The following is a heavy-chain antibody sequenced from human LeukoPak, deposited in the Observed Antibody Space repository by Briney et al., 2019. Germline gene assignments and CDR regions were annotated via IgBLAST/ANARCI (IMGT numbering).Heavy chain of an antibody. CDR3: ARVVGSSSKAYYFDY. V-gene: IGHV4-59*01. Sequence: SETLSHTCTVSGGSISSYYWSWIRQPPGKGLECIGYIYYSGSTNYNPSLKSRVTISVDMSNNQFSLKLSSVTAADTAVYYCARVVGSSSKAYYFDYWGQGTLVTVSS. CDR1: GGSISSYY. CDR2: IYYSGST. D-gene: IGHD6-6*01. J-gene: IGHJ4*02.